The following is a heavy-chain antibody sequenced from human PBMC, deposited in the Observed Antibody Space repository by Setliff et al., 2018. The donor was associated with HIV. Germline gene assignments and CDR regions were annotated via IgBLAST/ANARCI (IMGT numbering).Heavy chain of an antibody. D-gene: IGHD1-26*01. CDR3: AKSRVGFSVPYDAFDI. V-gene: IGHV1-3*01. J-gene: IGHJ3*02. Sequence: ASVKVSCKASGYSFTTYAIHWVRQAPGQRLEWTGWLNAGDGDSGPSQEFRGRVIFTRDTSASTAYMELTSLRSDDTAVYYCAKSRVGFSVPYDAFDIWGQGTMVTVS. CDR2: LNAGDGDS. CDR1: GYSFTTYA.